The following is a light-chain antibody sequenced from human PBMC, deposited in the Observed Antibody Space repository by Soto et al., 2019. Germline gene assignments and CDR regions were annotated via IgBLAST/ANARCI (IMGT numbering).Light chain of an antibody. J-gene: IGLJ1*01. V-gene: IGLV2-8*01. CDR1: SSDVGGYDY. Sequence: QSALTQPPSASGSPGQSVTISCTGTSSDVGGYDYVSWYQQHPGKAPKLMIYEVSKRPSGVPDRFSGSKSGNTASLTVSGIQAGDEADYYCSSYAGSNNVFGTGTQLTVL. CDR2: EVS. CDR3: SSYAGSNNV.